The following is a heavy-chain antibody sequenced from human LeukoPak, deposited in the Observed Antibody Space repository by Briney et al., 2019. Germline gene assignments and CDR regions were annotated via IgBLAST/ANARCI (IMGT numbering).Heavy chain of an antibody. CDR3: ARGGDYGDPRRPFNI. V-gene: IGHV5-51*01. Sequence: GASLQISSTGSGYSFSTYWIGWGRPMPGKGLEWVGIIYPDDSDTRYSPSFQGQVTISADKSISTAYLQWSSLKASDTAMYYCARGGDYGDPRRPFNIWGQGTVVTVSS. CDR1: GYSFSTYW. CDR2: IYPDDSDT. D-gene: IGHD4-17*01. J-gene: IGHJ3*02.